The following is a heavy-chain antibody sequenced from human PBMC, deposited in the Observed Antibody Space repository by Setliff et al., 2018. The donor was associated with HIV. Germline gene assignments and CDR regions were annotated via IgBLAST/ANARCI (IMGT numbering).Heavy chain of an antibody. CDR3: ARDAGYSGSAWNY. V-gene: IGHV1-69*13. CDR2: IIPSLGTA. J-gene: IGHJ4*02. Sequence: SVKVSCKSSGDTFSSYPTTWVRQAPGQGLEWMGGIIPSLGTANYAQRFQGRVTFTADESTTTVYMELSSLRSEDTAMYYCARDAGYSGSAWNYWGQGTLVTVS. CDR1: GDTFSSYP. D-gene: IGHD5-12*01.